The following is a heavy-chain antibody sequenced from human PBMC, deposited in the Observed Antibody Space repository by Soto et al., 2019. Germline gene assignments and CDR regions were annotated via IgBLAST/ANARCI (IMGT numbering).Heavy chain of an antibody. V-gene: IGHV3-53*01. J-gene: IGHJ3*02. CDR2: IYSGGYT. Sequence: LRLSCAVSGFTVSNNYMSWVRQAPGKGLEGVSVIYSGGYTAYGDSVKGRFTISRDNSKNTLYLQMNSLRAEDTAVYYCAKASGGPNTAFHIWGQGTMVTVSS. CDR3: AKASGGPNTAFHI. CDR1: GFTVSNNY.